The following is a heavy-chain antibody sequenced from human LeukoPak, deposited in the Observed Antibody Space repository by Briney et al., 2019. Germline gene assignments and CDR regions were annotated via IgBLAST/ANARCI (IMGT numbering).Heavy chain of an antibody. CDR3: AKDSPSIYHGANYYYGMDV. CDR1: GFTFSSYA. Sequence: GGSLRLSCAASGFTFSSYAMSWLRQAPGKGLEWVSAISGSGGSTYYADSVKGRFTISRDNSKNTLYLQMNSLRAEDTAVYYCAKDSPSIYHGANYYYGMDVWGQGTTVTVSS. J-gene: IGHJ6*02. D-gene: IGHD2-2*01. V-gene: IGHV3-23*01. CDR2: ISGSGGST.